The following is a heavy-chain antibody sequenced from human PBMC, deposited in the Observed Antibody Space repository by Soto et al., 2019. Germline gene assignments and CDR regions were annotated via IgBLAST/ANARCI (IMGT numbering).Heavy chain of an antibody. Sequence: AALQVASKCSAWSFTRHSKKWVRQAPGRRLEGMRWSNPDNGNTKSSQKFQARVTITRDTSASTAYMAPSSLRSEDTAVYYCARGIDTGELDLWGQGTLVTVSS. J-gene: IGHJ5*02. D-gene: IGHD2-15*01. CDR3: ARGIDTGELDL. V-gene: IGHV1-3*01. CDR1: AWSFTRHS. CDR2: SNPDNGNT.